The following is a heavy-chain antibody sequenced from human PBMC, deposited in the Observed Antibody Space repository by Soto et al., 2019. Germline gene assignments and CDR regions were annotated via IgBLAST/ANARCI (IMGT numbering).Heavy chain of an antibody. CDR3: ARHEGEKIGARYYYGMDV. CDR2: IDPSDSYT. V-gene: IGHV5-10-1*01. Sequence: PGESLKISCKGSGYSFTSYWISWVRQMPGKGLEWMGRIDPSDSYTNYSPSFQGHVTISADKSISTAYLQWSSLKASDTAMYYCARHEGEKIGARYYYGMDVWGQGPTVTVSS. J-gene: IGHJ6*02. D-gene: IGHD3-16*01. CDR1: GYSFTSYW.